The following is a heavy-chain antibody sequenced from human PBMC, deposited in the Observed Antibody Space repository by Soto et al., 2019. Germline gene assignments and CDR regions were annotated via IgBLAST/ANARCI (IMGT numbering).Heavy chain of an antibody. CDR2: IYYSGST. J-gene: IGHJ3*02. CDR1: GGSISSYY. Sequence: SGTLSLTCTVSGGSISSYYWSWIRQPPGKGLEWIGYIYYSGSTNYNPSLKSRVTISVDTSKNQFSLKLSSVTAADTAVYYCAREIRYSSSWPDAFDIWGQGTMVTVSS. V-gene: IGHV4-59*01. D-gene: IGHD6-13*01. CDR3: AREIRYSSSWPDAFDI.